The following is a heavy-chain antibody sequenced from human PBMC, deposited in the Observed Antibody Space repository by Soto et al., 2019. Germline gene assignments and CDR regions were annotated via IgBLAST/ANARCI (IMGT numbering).Heavy chain of an antibody. CDR2: IIPIFGTA. V-gene: IGHV1-69*12. Sequence: QVQLVQSGAEVKKPGSSVKVSCKASGGTFSSYAISWVRQAPGQGLEWMGGIIPIFGTANYAQKCQGRVTITEDESTSTAYMELSSLRSEDTAVYYCARGTLLWFGEFSYGMDVWGQGTTVTVSS. D-gene: IGHD3-10*01. CDR1: GGTFSSYA. J-gene: IGHJ6*02. CDR3: ARGTLLWFGEFSYGMDV.